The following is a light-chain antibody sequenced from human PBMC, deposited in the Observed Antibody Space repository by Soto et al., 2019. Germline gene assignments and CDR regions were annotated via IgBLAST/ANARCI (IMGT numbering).Light chain of an antibody. CDR1: QSLLHSNGYNY. V-gene: IGKV2-28*01. CDR2: LGS. Sequence: DIVMTQSPLSLPVTPGEPASISCRSSQSLLHSNGYNYLDWYLQKPGQSPQVLIYLGSNRASGVTDRFSGSGSGTDFTLKISRVEAEDVGVYYCMQALQTPPTFRGGPKGNIX. CDR3: MQALQTPPT. J-gene: IGKJ4*01.